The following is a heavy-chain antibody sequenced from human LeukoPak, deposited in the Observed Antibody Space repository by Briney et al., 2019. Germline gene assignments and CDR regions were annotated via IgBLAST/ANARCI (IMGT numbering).Heavy chain of an antibody. Sequence: ASVKVSCKASGYTFTSYDINWVRQAAGQGLEWMGWMNPNSGNTGYAQKFQGRVTMTRNTSISTAYMELSSLRSEDTAVYYCARGGEGPGIAVAGHYYYYYYGMDVWGQGTTVTGSS. J-gene: IGHJ6*01. V-gene: IGHV1-8*01. CDR3: ARGGEGPGIAVAGHYYYYYYGMDV. D-gene: IGHD6-19*01. CDR2: MNPNSGNT. CDR1: GYTFTSYD.